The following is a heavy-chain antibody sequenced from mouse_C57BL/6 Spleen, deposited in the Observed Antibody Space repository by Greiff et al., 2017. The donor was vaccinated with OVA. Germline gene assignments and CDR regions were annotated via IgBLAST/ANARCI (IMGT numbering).Heavy chain of an antibody. D-gene: IGHD1-1*01. V-gene: IGHV1-82*01. J-gene: IGHJ3*01. CDR2: IYPGDGDT. CDR1: GYAFSSSW. CDR3: ANYGSSPAWFAY. Sequence: QVQLQQSGPELVKPGASVKIPCKASGYAFSSSWMNWVKQRPGKGLEWIGRIYPGDGDTNYNGKFKGKATLTADKSSSTAYMQLSSLTSEDSAVYFCANYGSSPAWFAYWGQGTLVTVSA.